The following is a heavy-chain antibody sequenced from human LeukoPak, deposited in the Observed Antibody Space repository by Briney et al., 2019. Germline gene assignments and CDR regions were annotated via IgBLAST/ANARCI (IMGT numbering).Heavy chain of an antibody. Sequence: ASETLSLTCTVSGGSISSYYGSWIRQPPGKGLEWIGYIYYSGSTNYNPSLKSRVTISVDTSKNQFSLKLSSVTAADTAVYYCARSGGDFWSGYANPVDYWGQGTLVTVSS. J-gene: IGHJ4*02. CDR1: GGSISSYY. V-gene: IGHV4-59*08. CDR3: ARSGGDFWSGYANPVDY. CDR2: IYYSGST. D-gene: IGHD3-3*01.